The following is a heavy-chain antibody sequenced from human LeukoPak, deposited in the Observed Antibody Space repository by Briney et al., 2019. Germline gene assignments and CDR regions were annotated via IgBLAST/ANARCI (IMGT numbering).Heavy chain of an antibody. D-gene: IGHD6-19*01. CDR1: GFTFSSYG. CDR3: ANPQALAVAGIVDY. V-gene: IGHV3-30*02. J-gene: IGHJ4*02. CDR2: IRYDGSNK. Sequence: PGGSLRLSCEASGFTFSSYGMHWVRQAPGKGLEWVAFIRYDGSNKYYADSVKGRFTISRDNSKNTLYLQMNSLRAEDTAVYYCANPQALAVAGIVDYWGQGTLVTVSS.